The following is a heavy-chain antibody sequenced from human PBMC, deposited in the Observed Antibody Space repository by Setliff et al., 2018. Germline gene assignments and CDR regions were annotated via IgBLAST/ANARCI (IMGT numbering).Heavy chain of an antibody. V-gene: IGHV4-59*08. J-gene: IGHJ4*02. CDR1: GGSISSYY. CDR3: ARTGTYRYFDY. Sequence: PSETLSLTCTVSGGSISSYYWSWIRQPAGKGLEWIGHVYYSGAANYNPSLKSRVTVSVDTSKNQFSLRLNSVTAADTAVYYCARTGTYRYFDYWGQGTLVTVSS. CDR2: VYYSGAA. D-gene: IGHD1-26*01.